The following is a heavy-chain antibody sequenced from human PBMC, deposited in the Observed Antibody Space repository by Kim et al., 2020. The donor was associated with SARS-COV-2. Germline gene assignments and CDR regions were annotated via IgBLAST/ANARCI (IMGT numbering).Heavy chain of an antibody. Sequence: SYLNDAEAVKGRFTISRDNAKNSLYQQMNSLRAEETAVYYCAATTVVYYWGQGTLVTGSS. D-gene: IGHD4-17*01. V-gene: IGHV3-21*01. CDR3: AATTVVYY. CDR2: SYL. J-gene: IGHJ4*02.